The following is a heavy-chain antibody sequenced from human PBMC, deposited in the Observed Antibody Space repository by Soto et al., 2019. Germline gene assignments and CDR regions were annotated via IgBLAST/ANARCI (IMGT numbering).Heavy chain of an antibody. Sequence: HGESLKISCKGSGYSFTSYWISWVRQMPGKGLEWMGRIDPSDSYTNYSPSFQGHVTISADKSISTAYLQWSSLKASDTAMYYCALYDFWSGYRVNYYYYGMDVWGQGTTVTVSS. CDR3: ALYDFWSGYRVNYYYYGMDV. D-gene: IGHD3-3*01. CDR1: GYSFTSYW. V-gene: IGHV5-10-1*01. CDR2: IDPSDSYT. J-gene: IGHJ6*02.